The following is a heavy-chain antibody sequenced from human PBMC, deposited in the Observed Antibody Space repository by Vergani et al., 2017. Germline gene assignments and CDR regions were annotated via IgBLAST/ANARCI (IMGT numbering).Heavy chain of an antibody. CDR2: INHSGST. Sequence: QVQLQESGPGLVKPSETLSLTCAVYGGSFSGYYWSWIRQPPGKGLEWIGEINHSGSTNYNPSLKSRVTISVDTSKNQFSLKLSSVTAADTAVYYCARVGKGGGLDYWGQGTLVTVSS. V-gene: IGHV4-34*01. CDR3: ARVGKGGGLDY. D-gene: IGHD3-16*01. J-gene: IGHJ4*02. CDR1: GGSFSGYY.